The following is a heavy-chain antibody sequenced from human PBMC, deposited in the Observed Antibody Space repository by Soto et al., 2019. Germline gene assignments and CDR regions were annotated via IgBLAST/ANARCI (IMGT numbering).Heavy chain of an antibody. CDR2: MNPNSGNT. CDR3: ARGLLQSSWFDP. Sequence: ASVKVSCKASGYTFTSYDINWVRQATGQGLEWMGWMNPNSGNTGYAQKFQGRVTMTRNTSISTAYMELNSLRSEDTAVYYCARGLLQSSWFDPWGQGTLVTVSS. D-gene: IGHD4-4*01. V-gene: IGHV1-8*01. CDR1: GYTFTSYD. J-gene: IGHJ5*02.